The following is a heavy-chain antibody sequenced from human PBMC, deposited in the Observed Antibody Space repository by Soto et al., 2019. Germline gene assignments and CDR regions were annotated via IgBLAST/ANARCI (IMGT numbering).Heavy chain of an antibody. CDR2: IYYSGST. V-gene: IGHV4-39*01. CDR3: AGITYYYDSSGFFFDY. D-gene: IGHD3-22*01. J-gene: IGHJ4*02. CDR1: GGSISSSSYY. Sequence: SETLSLTCTVSGGSISSSSYYWGWIRQPPGKGLEWIGSIYYSGSTYYNPSLKSRVTISVDTSKNQFSLKLSSMTAADTAVYYCAGITYYYDSSGFFFDYWGQGTLVTVSS.